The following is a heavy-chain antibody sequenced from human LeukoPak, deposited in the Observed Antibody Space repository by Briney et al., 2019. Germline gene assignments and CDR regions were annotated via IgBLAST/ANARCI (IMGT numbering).Heavy chain of an antibody. CDR1: GFTFSNYA. D-gene: IGHD6-13*01. CDR2: ISSSGSTI. Sequence: PGGSLRLSCAASGFTFSNYAMNWVRQAPGKGLEWVSYISSSGSTIYYADSVKGRFTISRDNAKNSLYLQMNSLRAEDTAVYYCARVEQQPGVQHWGQGTLVTVSS. J-gene: IGHJ1*01. V-gene: IGHV3-48*03. CDR3: ARVEQQPGVQH.